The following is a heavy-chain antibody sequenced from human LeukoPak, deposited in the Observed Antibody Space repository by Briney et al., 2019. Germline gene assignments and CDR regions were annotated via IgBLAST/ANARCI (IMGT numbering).Heavy chain of an antibody. CDR1: GFTFSSYS. Sequence: GGSLRLSCAASGFTFSSYSMNWVRQAPGKGLEWVSYISSSSSTIYYADSVKGRFTISRDNAKNSLYLQMNSLRAEDTAVYYCARCTESYYYDSSGWSYYYYMDVWGKGTTVTVSS. CDR3: ARCTESYYYDSSGWSYYYYMDV. D-gene: IGHD3-22*01. J-gene: IGHJ6*03. V-gene: IGHV3-48*01. CDR2: ISSSSSTI.